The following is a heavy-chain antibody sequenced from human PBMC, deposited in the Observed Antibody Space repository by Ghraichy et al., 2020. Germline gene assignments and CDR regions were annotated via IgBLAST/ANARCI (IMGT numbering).Heavy chain of an antibody. CDR2: ISSSGSTI. J-gene: IGHJ4*02. CDR3: ARLYYYDSSGSHY. Sequence: GGSLRLSCAASGFTFSSYEMNWVRQAPGKGLEWVSYISSSGSTIYYADSVKGRFTISRDNAKNSLYLQMNSLRAEDTAVYYCARLYYYDSSGSHYWGQGTLVTVSS. CDR1: GFTFSSYE. D-gene: IGHD3-22*01. V-gene: IGHV3-48*03.